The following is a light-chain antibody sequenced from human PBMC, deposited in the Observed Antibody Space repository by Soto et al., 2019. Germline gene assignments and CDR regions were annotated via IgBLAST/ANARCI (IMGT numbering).Light chain of an antibody. Sequence: DIQMTQSPSSLSTSVGDRVTITCRASQGISNYLAWYQQKPGKVPKLLIYGASTLRPGGASRFSGSGSGTEFTLTISSLQPDDSATYYCQQYNNYSGTFGQGTKVDIK. CDR1: QGISNY. CDR2: GAS. CDR3: QQYNNYSGT. V-gene: IGKV1-16*01. J-gene: IGKJ1*01.